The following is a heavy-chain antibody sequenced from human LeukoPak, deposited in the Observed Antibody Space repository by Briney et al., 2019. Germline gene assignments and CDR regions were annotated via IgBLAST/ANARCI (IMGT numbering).Heavy chain of an antibody. D-gene: IGHD6-19*01. J-gene: IGHJ4*02. CDR1: GFTFSSYW. CDR2: INSDGSST. CDR3: ASLSSGWYVSY. Sequence: GGSLRLSCAASGFTFSSYWMHWVRQAPGKGLVWVSRINSDGSSTSYADSVKGRFTISRDNAKNTLYLQMNSLRAEDTAVYYCASLSSGWYVSYWGQGTQVTVSS. V-gene: IGHV3-74*01.